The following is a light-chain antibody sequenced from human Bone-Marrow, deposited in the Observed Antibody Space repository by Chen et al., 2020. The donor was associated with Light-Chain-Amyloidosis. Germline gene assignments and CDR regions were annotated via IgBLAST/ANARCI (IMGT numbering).Light chain of an antibody. V-gene: IGLV3-21*02. J-gene: IGLJ3*02. CDR1: NIGSTS. CDR2: DDS. Sequence: SYVLTQPSSVSGAPGQTATSAWGGNNIGSTSVHWYQQTPGQAPLLVVYDDSDRPSGIPERLSGSNSGNTATLTISRVEAGDEADYYCQVWDRSSDRPVFGGGTKLTVL. CDR3: QVWDRSSDRPV.